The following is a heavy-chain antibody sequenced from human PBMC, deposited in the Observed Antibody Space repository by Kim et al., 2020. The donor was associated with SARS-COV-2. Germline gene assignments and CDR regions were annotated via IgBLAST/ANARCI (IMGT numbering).Heavy chain of an antibody. CDR1: GFTFSSYW. J-gene: IGHJ6*02. CDR3: ARGGSSSWRDYYYYYGMDV. V-gene: IGHV3-7*01. D-gene: IGHD6-13*01. Sequence: GGSLRLSCAASGFTFSSYWMSWVRQAPGKGLEWVANIKQDGSEKYYVDSVKGRFTISRDNAKNSLYLQMNSLRAEDTAVYYCARGGSSSWRDYYYYYGMDVWGQGTTVTVSS. CDR2: IKQDGSEK.